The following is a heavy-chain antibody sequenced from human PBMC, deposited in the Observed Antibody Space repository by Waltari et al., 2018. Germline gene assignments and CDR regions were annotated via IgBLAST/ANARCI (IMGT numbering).Heavy chain of an antibody. CDR1: GGSISTTSN. CDR2: MQYRGST. CDR3: GRIAFGDDGGYFQH. J-gene: IGHJ1*01. D-gene: IGHD4-17*01. V-gene: IGHV4-39*01. Sequence: QLQLQESGPGLVKPSETLSTTCPVSGGSISTTSNWGWIRQPPEKGLGWMGNMQYRGSTFYNPSLKSRVTISLDTSKNQFSLRLSSVGAADTAVYFCGRIAFGDDGGYFQHWGQGTLVTVSS.